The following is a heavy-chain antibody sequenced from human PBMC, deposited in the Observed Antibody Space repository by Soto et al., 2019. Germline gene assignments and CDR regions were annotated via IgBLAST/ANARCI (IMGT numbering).Heavy chain of an antibody. J-gene: IGHJ4*02. CDR1: GFTFNNYA. CDR3: ARADSSSWPSYFDY. D-gene: IGHD6-13*01. Sequence: GGSLRLSCAASGFTFNNYAMSWVRQAPGKGLEWVSGISASGVTTYHADSVKGRFTISRDNSKNTLYLQMNSLRAEDTAVYYCARADSSSWPSYFDYWGQGTQVTVSS. V-gene: IGHV3-23*01. CDR2: ISASGVTT.